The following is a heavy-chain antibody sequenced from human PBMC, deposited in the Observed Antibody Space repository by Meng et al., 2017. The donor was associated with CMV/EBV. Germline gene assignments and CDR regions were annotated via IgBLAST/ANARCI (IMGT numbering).Heavy chain of an antibody. V-gene: IGHV3-9*01. CDR2: ISWNSGSI. J-gene: IGHJ4*02. Sequence: GGSLRLSCAASGFTFDDYAMHWVRQAPGKGLEWVSGISWNSGSIGYADSVKGRFTISRDNAKNSLYLQMNSLRAEDTALYYCAKSQGNCSGGSCFIYDYWGQGTLVTVSS. D-gene: IGHD2-15*01. CDR3: AKSQGNCSGGSCFIYDY. CDR1: GFTFDDYA.